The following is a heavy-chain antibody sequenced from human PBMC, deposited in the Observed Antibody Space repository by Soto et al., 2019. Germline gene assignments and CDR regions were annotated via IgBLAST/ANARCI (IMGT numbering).Heavy chain of an antibody. V-gene: IGHV5-10-1*01. D-gene: IGHD2-15*01. CDR3: ARHPIYCSGGSCYPDY. CDR2: IDPSDSYT. Sequence: GESLKISCKGSGYSFTTYWISWARQVPGKGLEWMGRIDPSDSYTNYSPSFQGHVTISADKSISTAYLQWISLKASDTAMYYCARHPIYCSGGSCYPDYWGQGTLVTVPQ. CDR1: GYSFTTYW. J-gene: IGHJ4*02.